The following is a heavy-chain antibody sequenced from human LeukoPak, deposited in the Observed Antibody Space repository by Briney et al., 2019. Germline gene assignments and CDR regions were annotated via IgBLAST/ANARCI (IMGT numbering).Heavy chain of an antibody. V-gene: IGHV1-24*01. J-gene: IGHJ4*02. CDR2: FDPEDGET. Sequence: ASVKVSCKVSGYTLTELSMHWVRQAPGKGLEWMGGFDPEDGETIYAQKFQGRVTMTEDTSTDTAYMELSSLRSEDTAVYYCATDPTKLYYDSSGYYYHDYWGQGTLVTVSS. CDR3: ATDPTKLYYDSSGYYYHDY. D-gene: IGHD3-22*01. CDR1: GYTLTELS.